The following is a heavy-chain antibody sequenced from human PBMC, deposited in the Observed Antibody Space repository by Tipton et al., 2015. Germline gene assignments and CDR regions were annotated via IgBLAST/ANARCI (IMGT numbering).Heavy chain of an antibody. CDR1: GGSVSSRTYY. D-gene: IGHD5-24*01. CDR2: IYYSGST. J-gene: IGHJ3*01. Sequence: TLSLTCTVSGGSVSSRTYYWSWIRQPPGKGLEWIAFIYYSGSTNYNPSLKSRVTISVDTSKNQVSLNLSSVTAADTAVYYCARDRRDRWDRGGMDVWGQGTMVTVSS. CDR3: ARDRRDRWDRGGMDV. V-gene: IGHV4-61*01.